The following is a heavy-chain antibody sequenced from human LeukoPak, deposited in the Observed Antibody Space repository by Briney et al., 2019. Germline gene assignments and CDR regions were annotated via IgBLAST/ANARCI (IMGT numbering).Heavy chain of an antibody. V-gene: IGHV3-23*01. D-gene: IGHD3-22*01. CDR3: ARGATTVGITMIGGV. Sequence: GGSLRLSCAASGFTFSSYAMSWVRQAPGKGLECVSTISGGGSSTYYADSVKGRFTLSRDNSMNTLYLQMNSLRAEDTAVYYCARGATTVGITMIGGVWGQGTLVTVSS. J-gene: IGHJ4*02. CDR1: GFTFSSYA. CDR2: ISGGGSST.